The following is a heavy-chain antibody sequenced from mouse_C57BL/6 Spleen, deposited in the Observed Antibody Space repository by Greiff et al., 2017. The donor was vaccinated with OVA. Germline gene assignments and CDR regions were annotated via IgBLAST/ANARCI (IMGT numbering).Heavy chain of an antibody. CDR1: GYTFTSYT. Sequence: VQLQQPGAELARPGASVKMSCKASGYTFTSYTMHWVKQRPGQGLEWIGYINPSSGYTKYNQKFKDKATLTADNSSSTAYMQLSSLTSEDSAVEYVARERDDCGNCDYWGQGTSVTVSS. D-gene: IGHD2-1*01. J-gene: IGHJ4*01. V-gene: IGHV1-4*01. CDR2: INPSSGYT. CDR3: ARERDDCGNCDY.